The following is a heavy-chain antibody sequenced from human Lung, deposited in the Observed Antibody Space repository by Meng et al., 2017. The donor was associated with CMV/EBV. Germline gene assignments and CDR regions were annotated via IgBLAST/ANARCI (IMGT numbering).Heavy chain of an antibody. J-gene: IGHJ4*02. V-gene: IGHV3-64*02. CDR3: AWETGTSGRAGYFGY. Sequence: SGVTFRTSVVHWVSHGPGKGLEYISVIKNNGGDASYADSMKGRITLSRDTYKNMLFLQMGGLRPDDMGVYYCAWETGTSGRAGYFGYWGQGALVTVSS. CDR2: IKNNGGDA. CDR1: GVTFRTSV. D-gene: IGHD1-14*01.